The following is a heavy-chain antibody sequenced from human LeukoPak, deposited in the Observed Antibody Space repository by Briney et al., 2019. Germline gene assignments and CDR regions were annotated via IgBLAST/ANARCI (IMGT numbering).Heavy chain of an antibody. CDR3: AREHVDIVGKGSLDY. V-gene: IGHV1-69*01. CDR1: GGTFSSYA. D-gene: IGHD5-12*01. CDR2: IIPIFGTA. Sequence: SVKVSCKASGGTFSSYAISWVRQAPGQGLEWMGGIIPIFGTANYAQKFQGRVTITADESTSTAYMELSSLRSEDTAVYYCAREHVDIVGKGSLDYWGQGTLVTVSS. J-gene: IGHJ4*02.